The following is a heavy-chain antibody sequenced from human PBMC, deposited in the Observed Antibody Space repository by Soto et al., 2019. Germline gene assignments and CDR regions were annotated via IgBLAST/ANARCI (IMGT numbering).Heavy chain of an antibody. V-gene: IGHV3-30*18. Sequence: GGCLRLSCTASGFTFSSYGMPWVRKAPGKGLEWVAVISYDGSNKSYADSVKGRFTISRDNSKNTLYLQMNSLRAEDTAVYYCAKDIQGYYDSSGYYPFEYWGQGTLVPGSS. J-gene: IGHJ4*02. D-gene: IGHD3-22*01. CDR2: ISYDGSNK. CDR3: AKDIQGYYDSSGYYPFEY. CDR1: GFTFSSYG.